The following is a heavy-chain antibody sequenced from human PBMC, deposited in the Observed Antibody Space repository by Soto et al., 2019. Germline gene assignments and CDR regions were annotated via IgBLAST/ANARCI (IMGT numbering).Heavy chain of an antibody. J-gene: IGHJ4*01. Sequence: HPGGSLRFSCAASGFTFSSYGMHWVRQAPGKGLEWVAVISYDGSNKYYADSVKGRFTISRDNSKNTLYLQMNSLRAEDTAVYYCAKDLSIVGATYFDYWGHGTLVTVSS. CDR3: AKDLSIVGATYFDY. CDR2: ISYDGSNK. D-gene: IGHD1-26*01. V-gene: IGHV3-30*18. CDR1: GFTFSSYG.